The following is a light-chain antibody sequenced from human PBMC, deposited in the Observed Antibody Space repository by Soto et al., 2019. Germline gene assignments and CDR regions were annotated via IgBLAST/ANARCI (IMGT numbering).Light chain of an antibody. CDR1: HDISNF. Sequence: DIHMTQSPSSLSASVEDRVTITCRASHDISNFLAWYQQKPGKAPKLLIYKASTLKSGVPSRFSGSGSGTEFTLTISSLQPDDFATYYCQHYNSYSEAFGQGTKVDIK. CDR3: QHYNSYSEA. CDR2: KAS. V-gene: IGKV1-5*03. J-gene: IGKJ1*01.